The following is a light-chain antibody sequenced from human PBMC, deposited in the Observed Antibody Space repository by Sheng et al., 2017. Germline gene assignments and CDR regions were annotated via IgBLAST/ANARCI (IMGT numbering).Light chain of an antibody. J-gene: IGKJ3*01. CDR3: QQADGSPPFT. CDR1: QDISNY. CDR2: GAT. V-gene: IGKV1-12*01. Sequence: DIQMTQSPSSLSASVGDRVAITCRASQDISNYLAWYQQKPGKVPKLLIYGATTLQSGVPSRFSGSGSGTDFTLTISSLQPEDFATYFCQQADGSPPFTFGPGTKVD.